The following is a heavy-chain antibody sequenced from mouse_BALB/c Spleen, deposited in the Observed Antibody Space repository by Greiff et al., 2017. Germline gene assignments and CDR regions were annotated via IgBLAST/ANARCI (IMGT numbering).Heavy chain of an antibody. D-gene: IGHD2-4*01. CDR2: ISYDGSN. Sequence: DVKLQESGPGLVKPSQSLSLTCSVTGYSITSGYYWNWIRQFPGNKLEWMGYISYDGSNNYNPSLKNRISITRDTSKNQFFLKLNSVTTEDTATYYCAEYDYDVRFAYWGQGTLVTVSA. CDR1: GYSITSGYY. V-gene: IGHV3-6*02. J-gene: IGHJ3*01. CDR3: AEYDYDVRFAY.